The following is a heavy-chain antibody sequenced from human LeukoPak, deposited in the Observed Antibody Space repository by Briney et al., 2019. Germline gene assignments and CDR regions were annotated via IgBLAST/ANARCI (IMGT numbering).Heavy chain of an antibody. CDR3: AKSWSTVVTPGY. J-gene: IGHJ4*02. CDR2: ISGRDSNT. V-gene: IGHV3-23*01. D-gene: IGHD4-23*01. Sequence: GGSLRLSCAASGSTFSSYGMSWVRQAPGKGLEWVSAISGRDSNTYYADSVKGRFTISRDNSKNTLYLQMNSLRAEDTAIYYCAKSWSTVVTPGYWGQGTLVIVSS. CDR1: GSTFSSYG.